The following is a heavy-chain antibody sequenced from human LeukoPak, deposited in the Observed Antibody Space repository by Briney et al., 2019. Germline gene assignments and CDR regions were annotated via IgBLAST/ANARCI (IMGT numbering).Heavy chain of an antibody. Sequence: RSSETLSLTCAVYGVSFSGYYWSWIRQPPAKGLEWIGEINHSGSTNYNPSLKSRVTISVDTSKNQFSLKLSSVTAADTAVYYCARVYYYYMDVWGKGTTVTVSS. CDR2: INHSGST. CDR1: GVSFSGYY. J-gene: IGHJ6*03. V-gene: IGHV4-34*01. CDR3: ARVYYYYMDV.